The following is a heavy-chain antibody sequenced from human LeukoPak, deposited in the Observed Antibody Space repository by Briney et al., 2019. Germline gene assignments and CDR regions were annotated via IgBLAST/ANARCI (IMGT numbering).Heavy chain of an antibody. CDR1: GFTFRTYG. V-gene: IGHV3-23*01. J-gene: IGHJ5*01. CDR2: ISGSGDST. CDR3: AKDEIDGSTWYGGISFDWFDS. D-gene: IGHD6-13*01. Sequence: EGSLRLSCEASGFTFRTYGMTWVRQAPGKGLEWVSTISGSGDSTYHADSVKGRFTVSRDNFKDTLYLQMNSLTAEDTAVYYCAKDEIDGSTWYGGISFDWFDSWGQGTLVTVSS.